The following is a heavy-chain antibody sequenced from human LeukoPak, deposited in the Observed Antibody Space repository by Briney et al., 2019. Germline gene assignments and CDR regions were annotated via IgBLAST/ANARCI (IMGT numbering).Heavy chain of an antibody. CDR1: GFTFSLYN. J-gene: IGHJ4*02. Sequence: HAGGSLRLSCTASGFTFSLYNMNWVRQAPGKGLEWLSYISTTSTTIHYADSVRGRFTISRDNAKNSLYLQMNSLRAEGTAVYYCARVFLEDTQWGQGTLVTVSS. CDR2: ISTTSTTI. V-gene: IGHV3-48*01. D-gene: IGHD2-15*01. CDR3: ARVFLEDTQ.